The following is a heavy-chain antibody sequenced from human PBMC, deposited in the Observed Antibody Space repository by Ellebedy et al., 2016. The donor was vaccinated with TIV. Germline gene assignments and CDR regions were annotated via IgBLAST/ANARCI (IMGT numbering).Heavy chain of an antibody. V-gene: IGHV3-23*01. D-gene: IGHD3-10*01. CDR2: ISVSGDLT. CDR3: AKRVTMVREVITYYHYAMDV. J-gene: IGHJ6*02. Sequence: GESLKISCAASGLTFSNCPMSWVRQAPGKGLEWVSSISVSGDLTYYADSVKGRFTISRDNSRDTLYVQMNSLRGEDTAVYYCAKRVTMVREVITYYHYAMDVWGQGTTVTVSS. CDR1: GLTFSNCP.